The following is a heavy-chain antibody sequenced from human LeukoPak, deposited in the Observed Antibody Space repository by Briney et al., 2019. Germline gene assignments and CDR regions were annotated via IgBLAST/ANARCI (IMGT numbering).Heavy chain of an antibody. CDR1: GGSISSGGYY. V-gene: IGHV4-30-2*01. CDR2: IYHSGST. J-gene: IGHJ4*02. CDR3: ARDHGDLHCFDY. D-gene: IGHD4-17*01. Sequence: SQTLSLTCTVSGGSISSGGYYWSWIRQPPGKGLEWIGYIYHSGSTYYNPSLKSRVTISVDRSKNQFSLKLSSVTAADTAVYYCARDHGDLHCFDYWGQGTLVTVSS.